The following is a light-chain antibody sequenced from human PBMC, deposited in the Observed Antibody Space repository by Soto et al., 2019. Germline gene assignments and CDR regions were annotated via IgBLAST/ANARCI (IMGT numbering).Light chain of an antibody. Sequence: EIVMTQSPATLSVSPGERATLSCRASQSVSSNLAWYQQKPGQAPRLLIYGASTRATGIPARFSGSASGTEFTLTISSLQSEDFSVYYCQQYNTWPRTFGQGTKVEIK. CDR3: QQYNTWPRT. CDR2: GAS. V-gene: IGKV3-15*01. J-gene: IGKJ1*01. CDR1: QSVSSN.